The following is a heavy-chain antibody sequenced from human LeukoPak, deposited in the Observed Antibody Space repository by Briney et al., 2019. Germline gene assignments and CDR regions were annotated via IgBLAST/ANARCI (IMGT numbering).Heavy chain of an antibody. J-gene: IGHJ4*02. V-gene: IGHV4-34*01. CDR1: GGSFSGYY. CDR3: ARGPVAEYCSGGSCYSEGFDFDY. D-gene: IGHD2-15*01. Sequence: PSETLSLTCAVYGGSFSGYYWSWLRQPPGKGLEWIGEINHSGSTNYNPSLKSRVTISVDTSKNQFSPKLSSVTAADTAVYYCARGPVAEYCSGGSCYSEGFDFDYWGQGTLVTVSS. CDR2: INHSGST.